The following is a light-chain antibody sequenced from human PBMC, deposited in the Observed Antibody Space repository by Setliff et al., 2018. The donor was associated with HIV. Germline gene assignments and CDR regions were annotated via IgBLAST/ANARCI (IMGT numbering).Light chain of an antibody. CDR1: SSDVGGYNY. CDR2: EVN. CDR3: CSFAGADVWV. Sequence: QSVLAQPASVSGSPGQSITISCTGTSSDVGGYNYVSWYQQHPGKAPKLLIFEVNKRPSGVSYRFSGSKSGNTASLTISRLQADDEADYHCCSFAGADVWVFGGGTKVTVL. V-gene: IGLV2-14*01. J-gene: IGLJ3*02.